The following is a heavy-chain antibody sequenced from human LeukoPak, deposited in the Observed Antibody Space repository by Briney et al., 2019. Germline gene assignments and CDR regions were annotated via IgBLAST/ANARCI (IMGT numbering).Heavy chain of an antibody. D-gene: IGHD3-10*01. CDR3: AKGVYYGTGSLYYFDY. J-gene: IGHJ4*02. Sequence: GGSLRLSFAASGFTFSSYAMSGVRQAPGKGLDWVSAISCSCGITYYADSVKGRFTISRDNSKNTLYLQMNSLRAEHTAVYYCAKGVYYGTGSLYYFDYWGQGTLVTASS. CDR2: ISCSCGIT. CDR1: GFTFSSYA. V-gene: IGHV3-23*01.